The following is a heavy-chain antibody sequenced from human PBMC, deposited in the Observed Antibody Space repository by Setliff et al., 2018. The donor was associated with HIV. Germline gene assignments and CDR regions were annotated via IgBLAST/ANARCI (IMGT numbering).Heavy chain of an antibody. V-gene: IGHV5-51*01. CDR2: IYPGDSDT. CDR1: GYSFTNYW. CDR3: ARHGQYGSGSYYNRPFDF. D-gene: IGHD3-10*01. Sequence: SGESLKISCKGSGYSFTNYWIAWLRQMPGKGLEWMGIIYPGDSDTRYSPSFQGQVTISADKSISTAYLQWSSLKASDTAMYYCARHGQYGSGSYYNRPFDFWGQGTLVTVSS. J-gene: IGHJ4*02.